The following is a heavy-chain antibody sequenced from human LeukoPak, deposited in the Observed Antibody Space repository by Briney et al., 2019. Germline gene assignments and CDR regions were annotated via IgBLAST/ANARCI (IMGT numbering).Heavy chain of an antibody. Sequence: PSETLSLTCTVSGGSMTGCYWAWIRQPPGKRLEWIGYVHSSGGTKYSPSLKSRVTVSIDMSKNQFSLNLRSVTAADSAAYYCTKLSDCGADCYDRPRWFDPWGQGSLVTVSS. V-gene: IGHV4-59*08. J-gene: IGHJ5*02. CDR2: VHSSGGT. D-gene: IGHD2-21*02. CDR3: TKLSDCGADCYDRPRWFDP. CDR1: GGSMTGCY.